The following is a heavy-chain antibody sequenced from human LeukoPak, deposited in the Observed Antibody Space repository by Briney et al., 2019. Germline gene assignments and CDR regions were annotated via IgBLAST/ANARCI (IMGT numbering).Heavy chain of an antibody. CDR3: ARDYYGDYGLDY. Sequence: PGGSLRLSCAASGFTFSSYAMSWVRQAPGKGLEWVSAISGSGGSTYYADSVEGRFAISRDSAKNSLYLQMSSLRAEDTAVYYCARDYYGDYGLDYWGQGTLVTVSS. J-gene: IGHJ4*02. CDR1: GFTFSSYA. D-gene: IGHD4-17*01. CDR2: ISGSGGST. V-gene: IGHV3-23*01.